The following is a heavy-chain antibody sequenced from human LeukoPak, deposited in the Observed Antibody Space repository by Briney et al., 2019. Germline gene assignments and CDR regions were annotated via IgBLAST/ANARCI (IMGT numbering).Heavy chain of an antibody. V-gene: IGHV1-18*01. J-gene: IGHJ6*02. CDR3: ARGHPITIFGVVKGMDV. CDR2: ISAYNGNT. Sequence: ASVKVSCKASGYTFTSYGISWVRQAPGQGLEWMGWISAYNGNTNYAQKLQGRVTMTTDTSTSTAYMELRSLRSEDTAVYYCARGHPITIFGVVKGMDVWGQGTTVTVSS. D-gene: IGHD3-3*01. CDR1: GYTFTSYG.